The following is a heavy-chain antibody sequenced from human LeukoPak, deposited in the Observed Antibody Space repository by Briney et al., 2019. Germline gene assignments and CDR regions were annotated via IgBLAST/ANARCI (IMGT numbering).Heavy chain of an antibody. CDR1: GFILSTSE. CDR3: ARVGYDSSGYYCDY. Sequence: GGSLRLSCVASGFILSTSEMNWVRQAPGKGLEWVSSISISSSYIFYADSVKGRFTISRDNAKNSLYLQMNSLRAEDTAVYYCARVGYDSSGYYCDYWGQGTLVTVSS. J-gene: IGHJ4*02. CDR2: ISISSSYI. V-gene: IGHV3-21*01. D-gene: IGHD3-22*01.